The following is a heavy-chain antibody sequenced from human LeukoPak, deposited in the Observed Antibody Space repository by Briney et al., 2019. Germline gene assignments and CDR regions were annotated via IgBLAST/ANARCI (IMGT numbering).Heavy chain of an antibody. D-gene: IGHD4-17*01. CDR3: ARGTDYGDAFDI. CDR1: GGTFSSYA. Sequence: SVNVSRTSSGGTFSSYAISWVRQAPGQGLEWMGRIIPILGIANYAQKFQGRVTITADKSTSTAYMELSSLRSEDTAVYYCARGTDYGDAFDIWGQGTMVTVSS. J-gene: IGHJ3*02. CDR2: IIPILGIA. V-gene: IGHV1-69*04.